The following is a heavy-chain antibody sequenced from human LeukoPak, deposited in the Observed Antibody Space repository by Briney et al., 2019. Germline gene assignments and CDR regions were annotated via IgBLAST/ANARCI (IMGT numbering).Heavy chain of an antibody. J-gene: IGHJ4*02. CDR1: GLTLSDYY. V-gene: IGHV3-11*06. Sequence: PGGSLRLSCAASGLTLSDYYMTWIHQAPGKGLEWVSYISSSGSNTNYADSVKGRFTISRDNARNSLFLQMNSLRDEDTAVYYCARTAVAGSLDYWGQGTLVTVSS. D-gene: IGHD6-19*01. CDR3: ARTAVAGSLDY. CDR2: ISSSGSNT.